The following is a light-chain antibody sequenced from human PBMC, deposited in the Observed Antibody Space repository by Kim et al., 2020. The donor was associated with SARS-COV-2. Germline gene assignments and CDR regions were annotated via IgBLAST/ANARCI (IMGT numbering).Light chain of an antibody. CDR2: DNY. Sequence: QSVLTQPPSVSAAPGQTVTISCSGSSSNIGTNDVSWYQHLPGRAPKFLIYDNYKRPSGIPDRFSGSKSDASATLGITGLQTGDEADYYCATWETSLTAVVFGGGTQLTVL. J-gene: IGLJ2*01. CDR1: SSNIGTND. V-gene: IGLV1-51*01. CDR3: ATWETSLTAVV.